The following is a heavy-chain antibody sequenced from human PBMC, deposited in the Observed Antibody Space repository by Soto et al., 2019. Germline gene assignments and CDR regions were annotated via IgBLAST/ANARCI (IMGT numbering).Heavy chain of an antibody. CDR2: ISGSGGST. CDR3: AKDRYYYDSSGYPDY. J-gene: IGHJ4*02. CDR1: GFTFSRYA. D-gene: IGHD3-22*01. Sequence: GSLRLSCAASGFTFSRYAMSWVRQAPGKGLEWVSAISGSGGSTYYADSVKGRFTISRDNSKNTLYLQMNSLRAEDTAVYYCAKDRYYYDSSGYPDYWGQGTLVTVSS. V-gene: IGHV3-23*01.